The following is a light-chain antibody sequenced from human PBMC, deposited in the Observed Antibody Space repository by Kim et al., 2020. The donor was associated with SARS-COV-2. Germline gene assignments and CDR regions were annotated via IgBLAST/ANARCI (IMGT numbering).Light chain of an antibody. V-gene: IGKV1-5*03. CDR1: QSISNW. CDR3: QHYSRFPYT. J-gene: IGKJ2*01. CDR2: LAS. Sequence: SASVGDRGTITCRASQSISNWLAWYQQKPGRAPSLLIYLASTLESGVPSRFSGSSAGTEFTLTITSLQPDDFATYYCQHYSRFPYTFGQGTKLEI.